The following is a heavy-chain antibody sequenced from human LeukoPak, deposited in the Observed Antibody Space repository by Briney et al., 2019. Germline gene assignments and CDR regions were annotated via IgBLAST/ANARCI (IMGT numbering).Heavy chain of an antibody. Sequence: SETLSLTCTVSGGSISSSSYYWGWIRQSPGKGLEWIGSIFYSGSTYYNPSLKSRVPISIDTSENQFSLKLSSVTAADTAVYYCATTPALAVAGTLDPKEWGQGTLVTVSS. CDR2: IFYSGST. CDR3: ATTPALAVAGTLDPKE. V-gene: IGHV4-39*01. J-gene: IGHJ4*02. D-gene: IGHD6-19*01. CDR1: GGSISSSSYY.